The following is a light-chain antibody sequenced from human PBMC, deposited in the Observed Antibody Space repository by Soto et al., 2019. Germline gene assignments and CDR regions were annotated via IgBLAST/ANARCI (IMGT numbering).Light chain of an antibody. Sequence: DIQMTQSPSTLSASVGDRVIITCRARQSVSSWLAWYQHKQGKAPKLLIYKASRLESGVPSRFGGSGSGTEFTLPINSLQPDDFAAYYCQQHRCYPVNFGERTGQEIK. CDR3: QQHRCYPVN. CDR2: KAS. J-gene: IGKJ5*01. CDR1: QSVSSW. V-gene: IGKV1-5*03.